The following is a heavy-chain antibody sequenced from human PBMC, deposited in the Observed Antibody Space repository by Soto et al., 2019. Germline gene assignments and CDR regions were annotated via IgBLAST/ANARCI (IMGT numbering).Heavy chain of an antibody. J-gene: IGHJ4*02. D-gene: IGHD6-13*01. Sequence: SETLSLTCTVSGGSISSNYWTWIRQPPGKGLEWIGYVYNSGSTNYNPSLKSRVTISEDTPKSQFSLKVNSMTAADTAVYYCARYRREAVAGYTLDNWGQGILVTVSS. V-gene: IGHV4-59*01. CDR1: GGSISSNY. CDR2: VYNSGST. CDR3: ARYRREAVAGYTLDN.